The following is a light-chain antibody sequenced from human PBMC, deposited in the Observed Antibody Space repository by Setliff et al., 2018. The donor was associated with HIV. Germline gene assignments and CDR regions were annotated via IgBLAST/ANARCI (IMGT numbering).Light chain of an antibody. Sequence: NFMLTQPHSVSESPGKTVTISCTRSSGNIASNYVQWYQQRPGSSPTTVIYEDNQRPSGVPDRFSGSIDSSSNSASLTISGLKTEDEADDYCQSYDNSNVVFGGGTKVTVL. CDR2: EDN. CDR1: SGNIASNY. CDR3: QSYDNSNVV. V-gene: IGLV6-57*01. J-gene: IGLJ2*01.